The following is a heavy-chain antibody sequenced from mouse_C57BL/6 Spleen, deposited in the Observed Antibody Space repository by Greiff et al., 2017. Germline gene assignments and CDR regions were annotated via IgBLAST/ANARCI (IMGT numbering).Heavy chain of an antibody. J-gene: IGHJ4*01. CDR3: ARRDYDGDYCAMDY. D-gene: IGHD2-4*01. Sequence: QVQLQQPGAELVKPGASVKLSCKASGYTFTSYWMQWVKQRPGQGLEWIGEIDPSDSYTNYNQKFKGKATLTVDTSSSTAYMPLSSLTSEDSAVYYCARRDYDGDYCAMDYWGQGTSVTVSS. CDR2: IDPSDSYT. CDR1: GYTFTSYW. V-gene: IGHV1-50*01.